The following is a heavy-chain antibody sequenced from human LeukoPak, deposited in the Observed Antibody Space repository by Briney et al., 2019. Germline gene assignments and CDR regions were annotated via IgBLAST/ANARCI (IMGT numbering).Heavy chain of an antibody. CDR2: IWYDGSNK. V-gene: IGHV3-33*06. CDR3: AKDFTYYYDKGFDY. J-gene: IGHJ4*02. Sequence: PRRSPRLSCAPSGFTSRSYGMHCVRQAPGKGLEWVAVIWYDGSNKYYADSVKGRFTISRDNSKNTLYLQMNSLRAEDTAVYYCAKDFTYYYDKGFDYWGQGTLVTVSS. CDR1: GFTSRSYG. D-gene: IGHD3-22*01.